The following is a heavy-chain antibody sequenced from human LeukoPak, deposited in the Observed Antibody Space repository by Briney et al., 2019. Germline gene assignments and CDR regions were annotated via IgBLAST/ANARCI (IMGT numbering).Heavy chain of an antibody. D-gene: IGHD5-18*01. CDR3: ARAPYSLIQLSLVGSVFDI. J-gene: IGHJ3*02. CDR2: IYTSGST. Sequence: SQTLSLTCTVSGGSISSGSYYWSWIRQPAGKGLEWIGRIYTSGSTNYNPSLESRVTISVDTSKNQFSLKLSSVTAADAAVYYCARAPYSLIQLSLVGSVFDIWGQGTMVPVSS. CDR1: GGSISSGSYY. V-gene: IGHV4-61*02.